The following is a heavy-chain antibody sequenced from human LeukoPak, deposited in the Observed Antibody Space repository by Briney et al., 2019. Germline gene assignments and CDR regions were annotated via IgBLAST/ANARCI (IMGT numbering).Heavy chain of an antibody. CDR2: INPNSGGT. V-gene: IGHV1-2*02. J-gene: IGHJ4*02. Sequence: ASVKVSCKASGYTFTGYYMHLVRQAPGQGLEWMGWINPNSGGTNYAQKFQGRVTMTRDTSISTAYMELSRLRSDDTAVYYSARDFSSSWYGYWGQGTLVTVSS. CDR1: GYTFTGYY. D-gene: IGHD6-13*01. CDR3: ARDFSSSWYGY.